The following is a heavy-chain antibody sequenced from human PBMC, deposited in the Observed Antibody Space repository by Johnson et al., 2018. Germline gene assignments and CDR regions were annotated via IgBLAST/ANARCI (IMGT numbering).Heavy chain of an antibody. CDR2: ISYDGSNK. CDR3: AKSLIAAMATYWYVDL. CDR1: GFTFRNYG. D-gene: IGHD5-18*01. J-gene: IGHJ2*01. Sequence: QVQLVESGGGLVQPGGSLRLSCAASGFTFRNYGMHWVRQAPGKGLEWVAVISYDGSNKYYAASVQGRFTISRDNSKNTVYLQMNSLRAEDRAVYYCAKSLIAAMATYWYVDLWGRGTLVTVS. V-gene: IGHV3-30*18.